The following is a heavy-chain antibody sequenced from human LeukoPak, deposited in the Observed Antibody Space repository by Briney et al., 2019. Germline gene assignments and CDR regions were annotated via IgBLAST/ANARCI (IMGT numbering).Heavy chain of an antibody. CDR2: IYSGGST. D-gene: IGHD6-13*01. CDR1: GFTVSSNY. J-gene: IGHJ4*02. V-gene: IGHV3-53*01. Sequence: GGSLRLSCAASGFTVSSNYMSWVRQAPGKGLEWVSVIYSGGSTYYADSVKGRFTISRDNSKNTLYLQMNSLRAEDTAVYYCARDIGIALHLSHWGQGTLVTVSS. CDR3: ARDIGIALHLSH.